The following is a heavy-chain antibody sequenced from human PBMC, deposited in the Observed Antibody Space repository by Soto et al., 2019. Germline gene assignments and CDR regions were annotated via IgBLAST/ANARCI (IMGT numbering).Heavy chain of an antibody. D-gene: IGHD6-6*01. Sequence: KPSETLSLTCTVSGGSISSYYWSWIRQPPGKGLEWIGYIYYSGSTNYNPSLKSRVTISVDTSKNQFSLKLSSVTAADTAVYYCARSIAARRFAYWGQGTLVTVSS. CDR1: GGSISSYY. V-gene: IGHV4-59*01. CDR2: IYYSGST. J-gene: IGHJ4*02. CDR3: ARSIAARRFAY.